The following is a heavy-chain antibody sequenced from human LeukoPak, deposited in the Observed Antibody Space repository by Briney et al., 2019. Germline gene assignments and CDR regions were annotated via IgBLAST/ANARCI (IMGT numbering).Heavy chain of an antibody. CDR1: GYSFTSYW. CDR2: IYPGDSDT. J-gene: IGHJ6*02. V-gene: IGHV5-51*01. CDR3: ARQSSDSDYGSSMDV. Sequence: GESLKISCKGSGYSFTSYWIGWVRQMPGEGLEWMGIIYPGDSDTRYSPSFQGQVTISADKSTSTAFLHWSSLKVSDTAIYYCARQSSDSDYGSSMDVWGQGTTVTVSS. D-gene: IGHD4-17*01.